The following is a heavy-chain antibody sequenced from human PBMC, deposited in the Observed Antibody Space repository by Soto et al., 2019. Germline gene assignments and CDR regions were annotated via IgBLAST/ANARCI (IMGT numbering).Heavy chain of an antibody. V-gene: IGHV1-8*01. Sequence: QVQLVQSGAEVKKPGASVKVSCKASGYTFTSYDINWVRQATGQGLEWMGWMNPNSGNTGYAQKFQGRVTMTRNTSISTAYMELSSLGAEDTAVYYGARGRLYREAAYYGGQGTLVTVSS. J-gene: IGHJ4*02. D-gene: IGHD4-4*01. CDR2: MNPNSGNT. CDR1: GYTFTSYD. CDR3: ARGRLYREAAYY.